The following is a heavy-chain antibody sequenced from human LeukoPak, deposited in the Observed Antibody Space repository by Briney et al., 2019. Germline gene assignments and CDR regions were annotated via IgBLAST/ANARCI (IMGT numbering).Heavy chain of an antibody. CDR2: INRDGSDT. J-gene: IGHJ4*02. CDR1: GFTFNSYY. Sequence: GGSLRLSCAASGFTFNSYYMNWVRQAPGKGLEWVSRINRDGSDTIYADSVKGRFTISRDNAKNTLFLQMNSLRAEDTAVYYCAREDFGVDYWGQGTLVTGSS. V-gene: IGHV3-74*01. CDR3: AREDFGVDY. D-gene: IGHD3-10*01.